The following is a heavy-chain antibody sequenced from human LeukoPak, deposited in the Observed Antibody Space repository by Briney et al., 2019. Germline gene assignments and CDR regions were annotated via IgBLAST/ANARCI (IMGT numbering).Heavy chain of an antibody. CDR2: ISGGGTT. Sequence: GGSLRLSRAASGFTFSDYYMTWIRQSPAKGLEWVSYISGGGTTYYADSVKGRFYISRDNANNSLYLQMNSLRGDDTAVYYCARATFGEWLLDYWGQGTLVTVSS. D-gene: IGHD3-10*01. CDR3: ARATFGEWLLDY. CDR1: GFTFSDYY. J-gene: IGHJ4*02. V-gene: IGHV3-11*01.